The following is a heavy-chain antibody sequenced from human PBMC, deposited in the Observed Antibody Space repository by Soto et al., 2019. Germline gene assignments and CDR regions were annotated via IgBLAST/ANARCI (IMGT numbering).Heavy chain of an antibody. V-gene: IGHV2-5*02. J-gene: IGHJ4*02. Sequence: SGPTLVNPTQTLTLTCSFSGFSLSTSGVGVGWIRQPPGKALEWLALIYWDDDKRYSPSLKSRLTITKDTSKNHVVLTMANMDPVDTATYYCAHRPSGFGELLSRPFDHWGQGALVTVSS. CDR1: GFSLSTSGVG. CDR3: AHRPSGFGELLSRPFDH. D-gene: IGHD3-10*01. CDR2: IYWDDDK.